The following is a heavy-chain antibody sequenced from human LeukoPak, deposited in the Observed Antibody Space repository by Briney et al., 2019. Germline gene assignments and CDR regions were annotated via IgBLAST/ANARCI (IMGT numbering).Heavy chain of an antibody. J-gene: IGHJ4*02. CDR3: ASLYSGSYSSDY. CDR1: GFTFDDYA. CDR2: ISWNSGSI. D-gene: IGHD1-26*01. V-gene: IGHV3-9*01. Sequence: VRSLRHSCAASGFTFDDYAMHWVRQAPGKGREWVSGISWNSGSIGYADSVKGRFTISRDNDKNSLYLQMNSLRAEDAALYYCASLYSGSYSSDYWGQGTLVTVSS.